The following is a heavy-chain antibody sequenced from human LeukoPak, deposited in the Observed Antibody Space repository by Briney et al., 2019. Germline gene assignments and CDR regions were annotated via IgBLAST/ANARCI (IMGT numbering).Heavy chain of an antibody. D-gene: IGHD5-24*01. CDR1: GFTVSSNY. CDR2: IYSGGST. CDR3: AKDDGWVQYAN. J-gene: IGHJ4*02. V-gene: IGHV3-66*01. Sequence: GGSLRLSCAASGFTVSSNYMSWVRQAPGKGLECVSVIYSGGSTYYADSVKGRFTISRDNSKNTLYLQMNSLRAVDTAVYYCAKDDGWVQYANWGQGTLVTVSS.